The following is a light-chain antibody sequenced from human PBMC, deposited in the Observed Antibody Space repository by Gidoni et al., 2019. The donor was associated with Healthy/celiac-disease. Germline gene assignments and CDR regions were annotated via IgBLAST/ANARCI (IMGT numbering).Light chain of an antibody. Sequence: AIELTQAPSSMSASVGDRVTITCRASQGSSSALAWYQQKPGKAPKLLIYDASSLESGVPSRFSGSGSGSDFTLTISSLQPEAFSSYYCQQFNTSPLTFGGGTKVEIK. CDR3: QQFNTSPLT. J-gene: IGKJ4*01. V-gene: IGKV1-13*02. CDR2: DAS. CDR1: QGSSSA.